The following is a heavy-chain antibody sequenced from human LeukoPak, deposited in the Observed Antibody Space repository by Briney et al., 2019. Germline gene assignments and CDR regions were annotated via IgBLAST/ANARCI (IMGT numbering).Heavy chain of an antibody. CDR1: GYTFTSYD. Sequence: SVKVSCKASGYTFTSYDINWVRQATGQGLEWMGGIIPIFGTANYAQKFQGRVTITADKSTSTAYMELSSLRSEDTAVYYCAGVYGSGSYYYYYYGMDVWGKGTTVTVSS. J-gene: IGHJ6*04. CDR3: AGVYGSGSYYYYYYGMDV. D-gene: IGHD3-10*01. CDR2: IIPIFGTA. V-gene: IGHV1-69*06.